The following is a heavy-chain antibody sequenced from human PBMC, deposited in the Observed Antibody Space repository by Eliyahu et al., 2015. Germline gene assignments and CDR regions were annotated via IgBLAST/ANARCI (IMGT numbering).Heavy chain of an antibody. J-gene: IGHJ4*02. CDR2: MKQDGSEK. CDR3: ARVQSAAFNN. CDR1: GFXFSNFW. V-gene: IGHV3-7*01. D-gene: IGHD2/OR15-2a*01. Sequence: EVQLVESGGGLVXPGGXXXXSXAASGFXFSNFWMTWVRQGPXKGLEWVANMKQDGSEKYYVDSVKGRFTISRDNAKNSLYLQMNSLRAEDTAVYYCARVQSAAFNNWGQGTLVTVSS.